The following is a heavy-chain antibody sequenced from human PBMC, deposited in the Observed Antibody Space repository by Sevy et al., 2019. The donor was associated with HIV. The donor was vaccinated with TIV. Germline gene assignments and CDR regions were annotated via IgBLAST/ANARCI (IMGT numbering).Heavy chain of an antibody. Sequence: GGSLRLSCAASGFTFSSYAMSWVRQAPGKGLEWVSAISGSGGSTYYADSVKGRVTISRDNSKNTLYLQMNSLRAEDTAVYYCAKRQGSYYYGSGSPDDAFDIWGQGTMVTVSS. D-gene: IGHD3-10*01. CDR2: ISGSGGST. CDR1: GFTFSSYA. V-gene: IGHV3-23*01. J-gene: IGHJ3*02. CDR3: AKRQGSYYYGSGSPDDAFDI.